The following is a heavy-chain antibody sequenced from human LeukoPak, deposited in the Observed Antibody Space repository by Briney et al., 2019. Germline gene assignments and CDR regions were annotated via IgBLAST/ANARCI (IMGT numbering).Heavy chain of an antibody. CDR3: AKTTVPVAAWFDY. Sequence: GGSLRLSCAASGFTFSSYGMSWVRQAPGKGLEWVSAISGSGGSTYYADSVKGRFTISRDNSKNTLYLQMNSRRAEDTAVYYCAKTTVPVAAWFDYWGQGTLVTVSS. CDR1: GFTFSSYG. J-gene: IGHJ4*02. V-gene: IGHV3-23*01. CDR2: ISGSGGST. D-gene: IGHD6-19*01.